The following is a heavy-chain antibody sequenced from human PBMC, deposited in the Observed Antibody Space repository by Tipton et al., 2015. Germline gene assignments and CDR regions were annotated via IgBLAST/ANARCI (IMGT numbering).Heavy chain of an antibody. CDR3: ARDRTGGNSAVDY. Sequence: TLSLTCTVSGGSISNYYWSWIRQPPGKGLEWIGYIYYSGSTNYNPSLKSRVTISVDTSKNQFSLKVNSVTAADTAVYYCARDRTGGNSAVDYWGQGTLVTVSS. CDR2: IYYSGST. D-gene: IGHD4-23*01. V-gene: IGHV4-59*01. J-gene: IGHJ4*02. CDR1: GGSISNYY.